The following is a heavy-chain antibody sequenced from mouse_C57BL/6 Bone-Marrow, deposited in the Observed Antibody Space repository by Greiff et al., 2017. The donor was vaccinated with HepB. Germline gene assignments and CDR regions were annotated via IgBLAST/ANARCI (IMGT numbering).Heavy chain of an antibody. Sequence: VHVKQSGTVLARPGASVKMSCKTSGYTFTSYWMHWVKQRPGQGLEWIGAIYPGNSDTSYNQKFKGKAKLTAVTSASTAYMELSSLTNEDSAVYYCTRGDYYGSPFDYWGQGTTLTVSS. J-gene: IGHJ2*01. CDR1: GYTFTSYW. CDR3: TRGDYYGSPFDY. CDR2: IYPGNSDT. V-gene: IGHV1-5*01. D-gene: IGHD1-1*01.